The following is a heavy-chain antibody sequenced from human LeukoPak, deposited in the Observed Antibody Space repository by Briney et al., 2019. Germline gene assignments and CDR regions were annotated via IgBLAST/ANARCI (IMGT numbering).Heavy chain of an antibody. CDR1: GFTFDDYA. V-gene: IGHV3-9*03. CDR2: ISWNSGSI. Sequence: GGSLRLSCAASGFTFDDYAMHWVRQAPGKGLEWVSGISWNSGSIGYADSVKGRFTISRDNAKNSLYLQMNNLRAEDMALYYCARGDRFRYSYADYWGQGTLVTVSS. D-gene: IGHD5-18*01. CDR3: ARGDRFRYSYADY. J-gene: IGHJ4*02.